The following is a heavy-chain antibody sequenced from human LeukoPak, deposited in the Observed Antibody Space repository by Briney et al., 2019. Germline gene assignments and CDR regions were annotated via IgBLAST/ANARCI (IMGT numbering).Heavy chain of an antibody. J-gene: IGHJ4*02. D-gene: IGHD5-12*01. Sequence: GESLKISCKGSGYSFTSHWIGWVRQMPGKGLEWMGIIYPGDSDTRYSPSFEGQVTISADKSINTAYLQWSRLEASDTAMYYCTRRPVDIAIQGLDCWGQGTLVTVSS. CDR1: GYSFTSHW. CDR3: TRRPVDIAIQGLDC. CDR2: IYPGDSDT. V-gene: IGHV5-51*01.